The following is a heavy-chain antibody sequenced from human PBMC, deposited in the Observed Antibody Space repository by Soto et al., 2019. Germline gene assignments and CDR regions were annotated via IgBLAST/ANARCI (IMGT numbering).Heavy chain of an antibody. CDR3: ARHRSGDSSGYSFLGGMDV. D-gene: IGHD3-22*01. Sequence: PGESLKISCKGSGYSFTNYWITWVRQMPGKGLEWMGRIDPSDYYTNYSPSFQGHVTISTDKSISTAYLQWRSLKASDTAMYYCARHRSGDSSGYSFLGGMDVWGQGTTVTVSS. J-gene: IGHJ6*02. CDR2: IDPSDYYT. V-gene: IGHV5-10-1*01. CDR1: GYSFTNYW.